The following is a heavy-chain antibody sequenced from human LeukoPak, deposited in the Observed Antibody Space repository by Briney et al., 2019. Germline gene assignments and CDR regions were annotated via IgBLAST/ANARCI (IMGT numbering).Heavy chain of an antibody. CDR3: ARGHGILTGCMDV. V-gene: IGHV3-48*03. CDR2: ISSSGSTI. J-gene: IGHJ6*03. CDR1: GFTFSSYE. Sequence: QPGGSLRLSCAASGFTFSSYEMNWVRQAPGKGLEWVSYISSSGSTIYYADSVKGRFTISRDNAKNSLYLQMNSLRAEDTAVYYCARGHGILTGCMDVWGKGTTVTVSS. D-gene: IGHD3-9*01.